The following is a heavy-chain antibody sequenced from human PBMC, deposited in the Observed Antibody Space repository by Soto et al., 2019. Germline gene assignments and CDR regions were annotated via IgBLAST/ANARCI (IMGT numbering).Heavy chain of an antibody. CDR2: ISGSGGST. D-gene: IGHD3-10*01. CDR3: AKSGVWFGSNWFDP. J-gene: IGHJ5*02. V-gene: IGHV3-23*01. CDR1: GFTFSSYA. Sequence: PGGSLRLSCAASGFTFSSYAMSWVRQAPGKGLEWVSAISGSGGSTYYADSVKGRFTISRGNSKNTLYLQMNSLRAEDTAVYYCAKSGVWFGSNWFDPWGQGTLVTVSS.